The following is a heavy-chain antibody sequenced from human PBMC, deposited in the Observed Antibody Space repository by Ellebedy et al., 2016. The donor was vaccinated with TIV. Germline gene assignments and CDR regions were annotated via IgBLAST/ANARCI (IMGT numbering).Heavy chain of an antibody. D-gene: IGHD6-13*01. CDR1: GYTFTSYD. Sequence: AASVKVSCKASGYTFTSYDINWVRQATGQGLEWMGWMNPNSGNTGYAQKFQGRVTMTRNTSISTAYMELSSLRSEDTAVYYCARGGGSSWYDPYPFDYWGQGTLVTVSS. J-gene: IGHJ4*02. V-gene: IGHV1-8*01. CDR3: ARGGGSSWYDPYPFDY. CDR2: MNPNSGNT.